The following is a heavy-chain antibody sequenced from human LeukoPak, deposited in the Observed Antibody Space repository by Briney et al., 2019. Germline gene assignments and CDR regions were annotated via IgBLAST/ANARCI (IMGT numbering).Heavy chain of an antibody. CDR1: GGSFSGYY. CDR2: INRSGST. J-gene: IGHJ4*02. Sequence: SETLSLTCAVYGGSFSGYYWSWIRQPPGKGLEWIGEINRSGSTNHNPSLKSRVTISVDTSKNQFSLRLSSVTAADTAVYYCARASVGEFDYWGQGTLVTVSS. D-gene: IGHD3-10*01. CDR3: ARASVGEFDY. V-gene: IGHV4-34*01.